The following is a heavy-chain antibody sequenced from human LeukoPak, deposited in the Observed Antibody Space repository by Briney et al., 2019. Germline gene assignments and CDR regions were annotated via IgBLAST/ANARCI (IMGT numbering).Heavy chain of an antibody. CDR3: ARDLYGAFDI. V-gene: IGHV3-11*04. CDR2: ISSTVSTT. D-gene: IGHD2-8*01. CDR1: GFTFNNYY. Sequence: GGSLRLSCAASGFTFNNYYMSWIRQAPGKGLEWISYISSTVSTTYYADSVKGRFTISRENAKNSLYLQMNSLRAGDTAVYYCARDLYGAFDIWGQGTMVTVSS. J-gene: IGHJ3*02.